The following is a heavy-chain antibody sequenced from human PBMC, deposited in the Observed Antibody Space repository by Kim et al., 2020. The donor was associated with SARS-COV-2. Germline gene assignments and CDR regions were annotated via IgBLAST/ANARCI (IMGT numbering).Heavy chain of an antibody. Sequence: GGSLRLSCAASGFIFNSYSMDWVRQAPGKGLQWVSYISSSSSTIYYADSVKGRFTISRDNAENSLYLQMNSLRDEDTAVYYCARVGRSRYSMDVWGQGTTVTVSS. CDR3: ARVGRSRYSMDV. V-gene: IGHV3-48*02. CDR1: GFIFNSYS. D-gene: IGHD2-15*01. J-gene: IGHJ6*02. CDR2: ISSSSSTI.